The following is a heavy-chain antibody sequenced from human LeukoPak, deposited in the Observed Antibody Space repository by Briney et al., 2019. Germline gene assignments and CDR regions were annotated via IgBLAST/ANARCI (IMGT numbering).Heavy chain of an antibody. D-gene: IGHD6-19*01. V-gene: IGHV3-23*01. Sequence: GGSLRLSCAVSGLTSSTYATSYAMTWVRQAPGKGLEWVSGISGSGGSTYYAESVKGRFTISRDNFKNTLYLQMNSLRDDDTAIYYCAKGATSGWLLYWFDPWGQGTLLTVSS. J-gene: IGHJ5*02. CDR2: ISGSGGST. CDR1: GLTSSTYATSYA. CDR3: AKGATSGWLLYWFDP.